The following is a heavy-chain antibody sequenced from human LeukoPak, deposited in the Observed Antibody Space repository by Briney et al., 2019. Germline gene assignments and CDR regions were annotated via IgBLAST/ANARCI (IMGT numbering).Heavy chain of an antibody. D-gene: IGHD2-15*01. J-gene: IGHJ3*02. Sequence: PSETLSLTCTVSSGSIYSSSYYWGWIRQTPGKGLEWIGSMYYTGNSFYNPSLKSRVTISVDTSKNQFSLNLSSVTAADTAVYYCARGSDIVVVVAATGYAFDIWGQGTMVTVSS. CDR1: SGSIYSSSYY. CDR2: MYYTGNS. CDR3: ARGSDIVVVVAATGYAFDI. V-gene: IGHV4-39*07.